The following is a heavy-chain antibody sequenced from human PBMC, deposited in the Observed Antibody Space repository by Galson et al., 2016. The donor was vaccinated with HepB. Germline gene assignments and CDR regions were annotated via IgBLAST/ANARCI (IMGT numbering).Heavy chain of an antibody. D-gene: IGHD2-2*01. CDR3: ARGDCSSSTCYVIWFDP. J-gene: IGHJ5*02. Sequence: SLRLSCAASGFTFSNYWMSWVRQAPGKALEWVANIKNDGSQKYYVDSVTARFTISRDNGKNSLYLQMGSLRAEDTAVYYCARGDCSSSTCYVIWFDPWGQGTLVTVSS. CDR1: GFTFSNYW. CDR2: IKNDGSQK. V-gene: IGHV3-7*01.